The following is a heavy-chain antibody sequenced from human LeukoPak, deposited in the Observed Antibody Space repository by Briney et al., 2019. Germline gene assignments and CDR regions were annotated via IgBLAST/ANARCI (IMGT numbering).Heavy chain of an antibody. CDR1: GFTFSSYA. CDR2: ISYDGSNK. Sequence: PGRSLRLSCAASGFTFSSYAMHWVRQAPGKGLEWVAVISYDGSNKYYADSVKGRFTISRDNSKNTLYLQMNSLRAEDTAVYHCARALLWFGELSNPGYWGQGTLVTVSS. D-gene: IGHD3-10*01. V-gene: IGHV3-30*04. CDR3: ARALLWFGELSNPGY. J-gene: IGHJ4*02.